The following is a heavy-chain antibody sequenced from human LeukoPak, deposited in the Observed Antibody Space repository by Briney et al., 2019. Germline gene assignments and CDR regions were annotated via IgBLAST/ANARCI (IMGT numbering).Heavy chain of an antibody. V-gene: IGHV1-18*01. CDR2: ISAYNGNT. Sequence: ASVKVSCKASGYTFTSYGISWVRQPPGQGLEWMGWISAYNGNTNYAQKLQGRVTMTTDTSTSTAYMELRSLRSDDTAVYYCASGRLGELSLYRSFDYWGQGNLVTVSS. J-gene: IGHJ4*02. D-gene: IGHD3-16*02. CDR1: GYTFTSYG. CDR3: ASGRLGELSLYRSFDY.